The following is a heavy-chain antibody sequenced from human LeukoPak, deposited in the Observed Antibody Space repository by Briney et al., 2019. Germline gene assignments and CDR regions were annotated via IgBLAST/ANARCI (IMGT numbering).Heavy chain of an antibody. CDR1: GFTFSSYA. V-gene: IGHV3-23*01. Sequence: GGSLRLSCAASGFTFSSYAISRVRQAPGKGLEWVLAISGSGGSTYYADSVKGRFTISRDNSKNTLYLQMNSLRAEDTAVYYCAKSSSSWYGEVFDYWGQGTLVTVSS. CDR3: AKSSSSWYGEVFDY. CDR2: ISGSGGST. J-gene: IGHJ4*02. D-gene: IGHD6-13*01.